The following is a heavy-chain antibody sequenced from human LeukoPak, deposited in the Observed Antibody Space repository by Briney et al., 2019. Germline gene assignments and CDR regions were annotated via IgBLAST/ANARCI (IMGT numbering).Heavy chain of an antibody. V-gene: IGHV4-59*08. CDR3: ARQHYLGELSLPWFDP. CDR2: IYYSGTT. D-gene: IGHD3-16*02. CDR1: GGYIGSYS. Sequence: SGTLSLTCPVSGGYIGSYSWNWVQQPPGKGQKWNGYIYYSGTTNHNPYLKSRVTISVDTSKNQFSLKLSSVTATDTAMYYCARQHYLGELSLPWFDPWGQGTLVTVSS. J-gene: IGHJ5*02.